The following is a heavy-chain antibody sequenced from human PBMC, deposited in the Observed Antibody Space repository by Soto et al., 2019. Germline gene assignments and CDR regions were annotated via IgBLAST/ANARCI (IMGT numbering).Heavy chain of an antibody. J-gene: IGHJ6*02. CDR3: ARAGNWNDEPNYGMDV. V-gene: IGHV3-11*05. CDR2: ISSSSSYT. CDR1: GFTFSDYY. Sequence: QVQLVESGGGLVKPGGSLRLSCAASGFTFSDYYMSWIRQAPGKGLEWVSYISSSSSYTNYADSVKGRFTISRDNAKNSLYLQMNSLRAEDTAVYYCARAGNWNDEPNYGMDVWSQGTTVTVSS. D-gene: IGHD1-20*01.